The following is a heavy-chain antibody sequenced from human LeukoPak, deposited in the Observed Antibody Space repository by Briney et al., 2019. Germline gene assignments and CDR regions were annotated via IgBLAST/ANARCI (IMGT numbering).Heavy chain of an antibody. D-gene: IGHD4-17*01. Sequence: GGSLRLSCAASGFTFSSYGMHWVRQAPGKGLEWVAVIWYDGSNKYYADSVKGRFTISRDNSKNTLYLQMNSLRAEDTAVYYCAREDYGDYVDAFDIWGQGTMVTVSS. CDR2: IWYDGSNK. J-gene: IGHJ3*02. CDR3: AREDYGDYVDAFDI. V-gene: IGHV3-33*08. CDR1: GFTFSSYG.